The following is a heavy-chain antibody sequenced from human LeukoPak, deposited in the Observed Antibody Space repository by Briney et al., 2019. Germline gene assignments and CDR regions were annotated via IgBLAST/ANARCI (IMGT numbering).Heavy chain of an antibody. Sequence: GASVKVSCKASGYTFTSYGISWVRQAPGQGLEWMGWISAYNGNTNYAQKLQGRVTMTTDTSTSTAYMELRSLRSDDTAVYYCARVAGGLGATSLYFDYWGQGTLVTVSS. V-gene: IGHV1-18*01. CDR2: ISAYNGNT. D-gene: IGHD1-26*01. CDR3: ARVAGGLGATSLYFDY. J-gene: IGHJ4*02. CDR1: GYTFTSYG.